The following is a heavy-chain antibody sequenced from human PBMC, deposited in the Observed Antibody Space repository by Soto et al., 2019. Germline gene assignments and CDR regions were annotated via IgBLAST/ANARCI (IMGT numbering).Heavy chain of an antibody. CDR2: IYYSGST. Sequence: PSETLSLTCTVSGGSISSSSYYWGWIRQPPGKGLEWIGYIYYSGSTYYSPSLKSRVTISIDTSKNQFSLKLTSVTAADTAVYYCARGYSGYDAALDYWGQGTLVTVSS. D-gene: IGHD5-12*01. CDR1: GGSISSSSYY. J-gene: IGHJ4*01. V-gene: IGHV4-39*07. CDR3: ARGYSGYDAALDY.